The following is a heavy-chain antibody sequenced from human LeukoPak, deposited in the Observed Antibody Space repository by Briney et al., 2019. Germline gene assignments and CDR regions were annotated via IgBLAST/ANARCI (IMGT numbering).Heavy chain of an antibody. CDR1: GYTFTSYG. CDR2: ISAYNGNT. J-gene: IGHJ6*02. V-gene: IGHV1-18*01. D-gene: IGHD3-3*01. Sequence: VASVKVSCKASGYTFTSYGISWVRQAPGQGLEWMGWISAYNGNTNYAQKLQGRVTMTTDTSTSTAYMELRSLRSDDTAVYYCARAALESITTFGVVKGPGMDVWGQGTTVTVSS. CDR3: ARAALESITTFGVVKGPGMDV.